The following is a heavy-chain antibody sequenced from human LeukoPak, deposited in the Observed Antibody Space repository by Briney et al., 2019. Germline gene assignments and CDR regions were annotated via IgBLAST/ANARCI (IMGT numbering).Heavy chain of an antibody. CDR2: IYYSGST. V-gene: IGHV4-39*07. Sequence: SETLSLTCAVSGGSIDSSSYYWGWIRQPPGKGLEWIGSIYYSGSTNYNPSLKSRVTISVDTSKNQFSLKLNSVTAADTAVYYCARVAAKTVDYWGQGTLVTVSS. D-gene: IGHD2-15*01. CDR3: ARVAAKTVDY. CDR1: GGSIDSSSYY. J-gene: IGHJ4*02.